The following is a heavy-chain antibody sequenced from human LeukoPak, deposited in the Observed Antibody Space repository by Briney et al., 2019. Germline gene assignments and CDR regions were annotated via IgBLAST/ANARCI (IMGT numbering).Heavy chain of an antibody. Sequence: GGSLRLSCAASGFTLSDHYMDWDRQAPGKGLEWVGRTRNKANSYTTEYAASVKGRFTISRDDSKSSLSLQMDSLKIEDTAVYYCAKTLYVSGRYYFDYWGQGALVTVSS. CDR2: TRNKANSYTT. CDR3: AKTLYVSGRYYFDY. CDR1: GFTLSDHY. J-gene: IGHJ4*02. D-gene: IGHD2/OR15-2a*01. V-gene: IGHV3-72*01.